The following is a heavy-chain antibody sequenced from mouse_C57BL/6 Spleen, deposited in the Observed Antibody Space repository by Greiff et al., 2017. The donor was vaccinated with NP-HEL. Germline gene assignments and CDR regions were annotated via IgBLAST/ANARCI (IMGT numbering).Heavy chain of an antibody. CDR1: GYAFSSYW. J-gene: IGHJ1*03. D-gene: IGHD1-1*01. CDR3: ASEDYGSSYGYFDV. V-gene: IGHV1-80*01. Sequence: VQLQQSGAELVKPGASVKISCKASGYAFSSYWMNWVKQRPGKGLEWIGQIYPGDGDTNYNGKFKGKATLTADKSSSTAYMQLRSLTSEDSAVYFCASEDYGSSYGYFDVWGTGTTVTVSS. CDR2: IYPGDGDT.